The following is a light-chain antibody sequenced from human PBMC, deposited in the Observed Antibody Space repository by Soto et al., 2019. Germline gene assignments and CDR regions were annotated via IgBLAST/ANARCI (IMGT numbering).Light chain of an antibody. CDR1: QTVNNRY. J-gene: IGKJ4*01. CDR3: QQFDSSPVT. V-gene: IGKV3-20*01. Sequence: EVVLTQSPVTLSVSPGDRATLSCRASQTVNNRYFAWYQQRLGQAPRLLIYGASSRATGIPDRFSGSGSGTDFTLTITRLESEDFAVYFCQQFDSSPVTFGGGTKVEIK. CDR2: GAS.